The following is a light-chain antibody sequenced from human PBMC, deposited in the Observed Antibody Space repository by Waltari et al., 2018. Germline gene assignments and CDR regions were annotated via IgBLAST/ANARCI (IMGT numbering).Light chain of an antibody. J-gene: IGKJ3*01. V-gene: IGKV4-1*01. Sequence: DIVLTQSPDSLGVSLGERATNNCKSSQSILYRSNNKNYLSWHQQKPGQPPKLLIYWASTRESGVPDRFSGSGSGTDFTLTISSLQAEDVAVYYCQQYYSFPFTFGPGTKVDIK. CDR2: WAS. CDR3: QQYYSFPFT. CDR1: QSILYRSNNKNY.